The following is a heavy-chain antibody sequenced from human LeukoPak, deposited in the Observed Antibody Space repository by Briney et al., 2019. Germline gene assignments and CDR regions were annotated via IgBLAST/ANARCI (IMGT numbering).Heavy chain of an antibody. D-gene: IGHD2-2*01. Sequence: PGGSLRLSCAASGFTVSSNYMNWVRQAPGKGLEWVSVTSSGGNTYYADSVQGRFTISRDNSKNTLYLQMNSLRAEDTAVYYCAKDSCSSTSCRKVYFDYWGQGTLVTVSS. CDR2: TSSGGNT. CDR3: AKDSCSSTSCRKVYFDY. J-gene: IGHJ4*02. CDR1: GFTVSSNY. V-gene: IGHV3-66*01.